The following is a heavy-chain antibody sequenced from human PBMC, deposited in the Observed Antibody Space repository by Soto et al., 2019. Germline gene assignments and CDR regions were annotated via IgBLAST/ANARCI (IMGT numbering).Heavy chain of an antibody. CDR2: IDSSTKYT. CDR3: AREYYYNRDV. J-gene: IGHJ6*02. V-gene: IGHV3-11*05. CDR1: GFTFRDYY. Sequence: QVQLVESGGGLVRPGGSLRLSCEASGFTFRDYYMTWFRQAPGKGLEWLSYIDSSTKYTNYADSLKGRFTISRDNAKNSLYLQMNSLRADDTAVYYCAREYYYNRDVWGQGTMFTVSS.